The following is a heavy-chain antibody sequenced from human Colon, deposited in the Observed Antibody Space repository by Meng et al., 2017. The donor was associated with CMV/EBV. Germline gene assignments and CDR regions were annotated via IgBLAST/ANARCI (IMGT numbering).Heavy chain of an antibody. V-gene: IGHV3-30*13. D-gene: IGHD4-17*01. CDR3: ARVGDYPGGYFDY. J-gene: IGHJ4*02. CDR1: GFTFSYSD. CDR2: ISFDGRST. Sequence: SLKISCAASGFTFSYSDMNWVRQAPGKGLEWVALISFDGRSTYYADSVKGRFTVSRDNSKNRLFLQMNSLRLEDTAVYYCARVGDYPGGYFDYWGQGTLVTVSS.